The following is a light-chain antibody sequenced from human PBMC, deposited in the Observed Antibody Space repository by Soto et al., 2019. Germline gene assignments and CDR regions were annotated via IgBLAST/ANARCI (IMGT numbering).Light chain of an antibody. Sequence: DIQMTQSPSSVSASVGDRVTITCRASQGVRSWLAWYQQKPGTVPKLLIYKASTLQSGVPSRFSGSGSGTEFTLTISSLHPEDFATYYCQQANSFPLTFGGGTKVEIK. CDR3: QQANSFPLT. V-gene: IGKV1-12*01. J-gene: IGKJ4*01. CDR2: KAS. CDR1: QGVRSW.